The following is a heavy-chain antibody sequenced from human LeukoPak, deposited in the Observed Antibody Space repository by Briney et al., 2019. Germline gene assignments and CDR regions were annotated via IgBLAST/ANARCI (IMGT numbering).Heavy chain of an antibody. V-gene: IGHV3-30*02. J-gene: IGHJ3*02. D-gene: IGHD6-13*01. CDR1: GFTFSSYG. Sequence: GGSLRLSCAASGFTFSSYGMHWVRQAPGKGLEWVAFIRYDESNKYYADSVKGRFTISRDNSKNTLYLQMNSLRAEDTAVYYCATLYDRDSSSWYGFNAFDIWGQGTMVTVSS. CDR3: ATLYDRDSSSWYGFNAFDI. CDR2: IRYDESNK.